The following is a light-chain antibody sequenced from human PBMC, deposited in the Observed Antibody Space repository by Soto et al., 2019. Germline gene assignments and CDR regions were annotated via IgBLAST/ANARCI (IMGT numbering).Light chain of an antibody. CDR3: QQYNSYSSGT. V-gene: IGKV1-5*03. J-gene: IGKJ1*01. Sequence: DIQMTQSPSTLSASVGDRVTITCRASQSISSWLAWYQQKPGKAPNLLIYKASSLESGVPSRFSGSGSGTEFTLTISSLKPDDFATYYCQQYNSYSSGTFGQGTKVEIK. CDR1: QSISSW. CDR2: KAS.